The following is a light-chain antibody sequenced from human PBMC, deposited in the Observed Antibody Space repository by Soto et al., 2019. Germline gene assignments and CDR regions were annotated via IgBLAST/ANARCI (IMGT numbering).Light chain of an antibody. CDR2: HAS. V-gene: IGKV1-5*01. Sequence: DIKMTQSPSTMPASVGDRVTIACRPSQSISNWLPWYQQKPGTAPKLLIYHASTLESGVPSRFSGSGSGTDFTLTISRLEPEDFSVYYCHQYGTAPLTFGPGTKVDI. CDR1: QSISNW. J-gene: IGKJ3*01. CDR3: HQYGTAPLT.